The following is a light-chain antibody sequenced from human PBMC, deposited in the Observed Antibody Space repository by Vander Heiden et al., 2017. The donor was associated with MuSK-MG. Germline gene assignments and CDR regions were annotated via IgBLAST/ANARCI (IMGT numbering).Light chain of an antibody. CDR2: GAS. Sequence: EIVMEQSPATLSVTPGERATLSCRASQSVTSNLAWYQQKPGQAPRLLIYGASTRATGIPARFSGSGSGTEFTLTISSLQSEDFAIYYCQQYNKWPPWTFGQGTRVEIK. J-gene: IGKJ1*01. V-gene: IGKV3D-15*01. CDR3: QQYNKWPPWT. CDR1: QSVTSN.